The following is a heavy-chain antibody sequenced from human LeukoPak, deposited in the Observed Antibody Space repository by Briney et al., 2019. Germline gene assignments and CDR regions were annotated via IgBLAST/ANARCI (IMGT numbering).Heavy chain of an antibody. CDR3: ARDVGYCSSTSCGWFDP. D-gene: IGHD2-2*01. V-gene: IGHV3-11*01. J-gene: IGHJ5*02. CDR1: GFTFSDYY. CDR2: ISSSGSTI. Sequence: GGSLRLSCAASGFTFSDYYMSWIRQAPGKGLEWVSYISSSGSTIYYADSVKGRFTISRDNAKNSLYLQMNSLRAEDTAVYYCARDVGYCSSTSCGWFDPWGQGTLSPSPQ.